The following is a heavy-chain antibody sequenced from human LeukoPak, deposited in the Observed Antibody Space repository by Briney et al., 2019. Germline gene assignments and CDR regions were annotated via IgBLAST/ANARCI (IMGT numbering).Heavy chain of an antibody. D-gene: IGHD3-3*01. Sequence: PGGSLRLSCAASGFTFNNHYMSWIRQAPGKGLEWVAVIWNDGSHEYYADSVKGRFTISRDNSKNTLFLQMNSLRAEDTALYYCARVQPGAITIFGVVRSGMDVWGQGTTVTVSS. CDR3: ARVQPGAITIFGVVRSGMDV. CDR2: IWNDGSHE. CDR1: GFTFNNHY. V-gene: IGHV3-33*08. J-gene: IGHJ6*02.